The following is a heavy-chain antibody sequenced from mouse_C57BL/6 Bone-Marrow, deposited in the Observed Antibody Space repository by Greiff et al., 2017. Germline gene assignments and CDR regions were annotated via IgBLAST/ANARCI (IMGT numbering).Heavy chain of an antibody. CDR1: GFTFSDYG. J-gene: IGHJ2*01. V-gene: IGHV5-17*01. Sequence: EVKLVESGGGLVKPGGSLKLSCAASGFTFSDYGMHWVRQAPEKGLEWVAYISSGSSTIYYADTVKGRFTISRDNAKNTLFLQMTSLGSEDTAMYYCARLASYYFDYWGQGTTLTGSS. CDR3: ARLASYYFDY. CDR2: ISSGSSTI.